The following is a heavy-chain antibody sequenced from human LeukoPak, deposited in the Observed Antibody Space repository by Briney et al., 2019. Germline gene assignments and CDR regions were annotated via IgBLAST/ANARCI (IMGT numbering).Heavy chain of an antibody. CDR1: GFTFSDYW. Sequence: GGSLRLSCAASGFTFSDYWMSWVRQAPGKGLEWVANIKPVGSEKYYVDSVKGRFTISRDNAKNSVYLQMNSLRAEDTAVYYCARRYFDYWGQGSLVTVSS. CDR3: ARRYFDY. V-gene: IGHV3-7*01. CDR2: IKPVGSEK. J-gene: IGHJ4*02.